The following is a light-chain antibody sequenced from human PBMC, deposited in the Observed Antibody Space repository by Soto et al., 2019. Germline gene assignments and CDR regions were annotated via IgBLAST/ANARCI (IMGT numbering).Light chain of an antibody. Sequence: QSALTQPPSVSAASGQKVSISCSGSDSNTGSNFVSWYQQLPGMAPKLLIYDNNRRPSGIPDRFSGSKSGTSATLDISGLQTGDEADYYCGTWDRSLNIYVFGTGTKVTVL. CDR1: DSNTGSNF. CDR2: DNN. CDR3: GTWDRSLNIYV. J-gene: IGLJ1*01. V-gene: IGLV1-51*01.